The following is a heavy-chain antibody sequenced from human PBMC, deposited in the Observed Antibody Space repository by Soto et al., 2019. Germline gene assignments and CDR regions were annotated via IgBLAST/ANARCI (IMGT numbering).Heavy chain of an antibody. CDR2: IKSKTDGGTI. CDR3: STGGKYYGMDV. D-gene: IGHD1-26*01. Sequence: GGSLRLSCAASGFTFSKAWMSWVRQAPGKGLEWVGRIKSKTDGGTIDYAAPVKGRFTISRDDSKNMVFLQMNGLRTEDTAVYYCSTGGKYYGMDVWGQGTTVTVSS. V-gene: IGHV3-15*01. J-gene: IGHJ6*02. CDR1: GFTFSKAW.